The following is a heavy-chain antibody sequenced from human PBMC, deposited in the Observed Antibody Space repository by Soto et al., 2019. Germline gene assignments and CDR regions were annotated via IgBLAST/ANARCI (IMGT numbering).Heavy chain of an antibody. J-gene: IGHJ3*02. D-gene: IGHD1-26*01. CDR1: GGTGSGYA. Sequence: RLSCAAAGGTGSGYAMRWVRPAPGKGLEWVAVISYDGSNKYYADSVKRRFTISRDNSKNTLYLQMNSLRAEDTAVYYCARETLMSRIVGASDAFDIWGQGTMVTVSS. CDR2: ISYDGSNK. CDR3: ARETLMSRIVGASDAFDI. V-gene: IGHV3-30-3*01.